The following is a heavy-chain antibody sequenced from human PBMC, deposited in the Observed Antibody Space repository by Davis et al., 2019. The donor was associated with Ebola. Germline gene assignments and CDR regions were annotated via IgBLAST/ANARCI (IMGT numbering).Heavy chain of an antibody. CDR1: GFTFSSYG. J-gene: IGHJ3*02. CDR2: ISYDGSNK. CDR3: ARDSTAITMIVVVISDAFDI. Sequence: GESLKISCAASGFTFSSYGMHWVRQAPGKGLEWVAVISYDGSNKYYADSVKGRFTISRDNSKNTLYLQMNSLRAEDTAVYYCARDSTAITMIVVVISDAFDIWGQGTMVTVSS. V-gene: IGHV3-30*03. D-gene: IGHD3-22*01.